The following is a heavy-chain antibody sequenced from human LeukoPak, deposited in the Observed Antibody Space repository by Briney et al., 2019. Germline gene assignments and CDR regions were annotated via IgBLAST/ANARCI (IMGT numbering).Heavy chain of an antibody. CDR2: ISSSGSAI. J-gene: IGHJ5*02. CDR3: ARARRDCSGGSCYPDYNWFDP. Sequence: GGSLGLSCAASGFTFSSYEMNWVRQAPGKGLHWVSYISSSGSAIYYADSVRGRFTISRDNAKNSLYLQMNSLRAEDTAVYYCARARRDCSGGSCYPDYNWFDPWGQGTLVTVSS. V-gene: IGHV3-48*03. D-gene: IGHD2-15*01. CDR1: GFTFSSYE.